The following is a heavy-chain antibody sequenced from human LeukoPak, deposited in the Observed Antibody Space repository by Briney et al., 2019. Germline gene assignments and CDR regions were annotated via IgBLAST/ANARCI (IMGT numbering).Heavy chain of an antibody. Sequence: PGGSLRLSCAASGFTFSSHWMAWVRQAPGKGLEWVANIKQDGSDKYYLDSMKGRLTISRDNAKNSLYLQVNSLRAEDTAVYYCAKSYYYYYMDVWGKGTTVTVSS. V-gene: IGHV3-7*01. CDR2: IKQDGSDK. CDR3: AKSYYYYYMDV. D-gene: IGHD3-3*01. CDR1: GFTFSSHW. J-gene: IGHJ6*03.